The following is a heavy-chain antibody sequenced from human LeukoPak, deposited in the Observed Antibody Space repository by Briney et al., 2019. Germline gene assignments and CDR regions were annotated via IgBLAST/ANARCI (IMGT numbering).Heavy chain of an antibody. CDR1: GYSISSGYY. CDR2: IYLSGST. Sequence: SETLSLTCTVSGYSISSGYYWGWIRLPPGKGLGWVGSIYLSGSTYYNPPLKSRVTISVDTSKNQFSLKLSSVTAADTAVYYCAREEEMATYYLRDAGWYFDLWGRGTLVTVSS. D-gene: IGHD5-24*01. J-gene: IGHJ2*01. V-gene: IGHV4-38-2*02. CDR3: AREEEMATYYLRDAGWYFDL.